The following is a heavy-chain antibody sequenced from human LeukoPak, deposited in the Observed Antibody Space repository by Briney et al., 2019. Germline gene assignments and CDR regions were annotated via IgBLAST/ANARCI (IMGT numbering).Heavy chain of an antibody. J-gene: IGHJ4*02. V-gene: IGHV1-69*05. Sequence: SVKVSCKASGGTFSSYAISWVRQAPGQGLEWMGGIIPIFGTANYAQKFQGRVTITTDESTSTAYMELSSLRSEDTAVYYCANTRSYYDFWSGYSYWGQGTLVTVSS. CDR3: ANTRSYYDFWSGYSY. CDR2: IIPIFGTA. CDR1: GGTFSSYA. D-gene: IGHD3-3*01.